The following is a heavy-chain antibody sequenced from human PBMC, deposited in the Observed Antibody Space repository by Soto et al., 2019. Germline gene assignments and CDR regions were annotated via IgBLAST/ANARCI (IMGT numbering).Heavy chain of an antibody. J-gene: IGHJ4*02. CDR1: GFIVSGYE. D-gene: IGHD3-22*01. Sequence: PWGSVRLSCAAAGFIVSGYEMNWVRQAPGKGLEWVSYISSSGSTIYYADSVKGRFTISRDNAKNSLYLQMNSLRAEDTAVYYCARSHDSSGYTDYWGQETLVTVS. V-gene: IGHV3-48*03. CDR2: ISSSGSTI. CDR3: ARSHDSSGYTDY.